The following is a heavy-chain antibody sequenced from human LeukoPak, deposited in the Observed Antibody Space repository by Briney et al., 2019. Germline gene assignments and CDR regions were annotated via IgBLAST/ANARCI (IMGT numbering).Heavy chain of an antibody. CDR3: ARDPQRDSFDI. D-gene: IGHD1-1*01. Sequence: GGSLRLSCAASGFTFSNYAISWVRQTPGKGLEWVAATVGGRPDTYYADSVKGRFTISRDNAKNTLYLQMNSLRVEDTAVYFCARDPQRDSFDIWGQGTMVTVSS. V-gene: IGHV3-23*01. J-gene: IGHJ3*02. CDR1: GFTFSNYA. CDR2: TVGGRPDT.